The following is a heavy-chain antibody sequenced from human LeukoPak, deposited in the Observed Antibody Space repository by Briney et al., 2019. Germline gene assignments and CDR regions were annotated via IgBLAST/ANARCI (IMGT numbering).Heavy chain of an antibody. CDR1: GFTFSDYY. CDR3: ARETYYDSSGSDNDY. CDR2: ISSSGSTI. Sequence: GGSLRLSCAASGFTFSDYYMSWIRQAPGKGLEWVSYISSSGSTIYYADSEKGRFTISRDNAKNSLYLQMNSLRAEDTAVYYCARETYYDSSGSDNDYWGQGTLVTVSS. D-gene: IGHD3-22*01. V-gene: IGHV3-11*01. J-gene: IGHJ4*02.